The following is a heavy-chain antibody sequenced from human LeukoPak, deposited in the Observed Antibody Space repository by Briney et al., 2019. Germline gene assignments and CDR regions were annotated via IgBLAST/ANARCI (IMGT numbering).Heavy chain of an antibody. CDR3: AKSFGPVIAAAGSGAD. J-gene: IGHJ4*02. Sequence: GGSLRLSCAASGFTFSSYGMSWVRQAPGKGLEWVSAISSSSSYIYYADSVKGRFTISRDNAKNSLYLQMNSLRAEDTAVYYCAKSFGPVIAAAGSGADWGQGTLVTVSS. V-gene: IGHV3-21*04. D-gene: IGHD6-13*01. CDR1: GFTFSSYG. CDR2: ISSSSSYI.